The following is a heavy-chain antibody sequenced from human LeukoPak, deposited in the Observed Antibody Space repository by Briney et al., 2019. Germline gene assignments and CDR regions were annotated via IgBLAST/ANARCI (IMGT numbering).Heavy chain of an antibody. V-gene: IGHV3-11*04. CDR3: PRDGPAIQLWPYYFDY. J-gene: IGHJ4*02. Sequence: GGSLRLSCAASGFTFSDYYMSWIRQAPGKGLEWVSYISSSGSTIYYADSVKGRFTISRDNAKNSLYLQMNSLRAEDTAVYYCPRDGPAIQLWPYYFDYWGQGTLVTVSS. CDR1: GFTFSDYY. D-gene: IGHD5-18*01. CDR2: ISSSGSTI.